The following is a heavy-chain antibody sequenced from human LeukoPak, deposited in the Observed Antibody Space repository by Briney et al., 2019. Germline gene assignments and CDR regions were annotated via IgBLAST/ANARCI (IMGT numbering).Heavy chain of an antibody. CDR1: GFTFSSYA. CDR2: ISGSGGST. D-gene: IGHD3-10*01. CDR3: AKGRITMVRGPRNPFYGMDV. V-gene: IGHV3-23*01. Sequence: PGGSLRLSRAASGFTFSSYAMSWVRQAPGKGLEWVSAISGSGGSTYYADSVKGRFTISRDNSKNTLYLQMNSLRAEDTAVYYCAKGRITMVRGPRNPFYGMDVWGQGTTVTVSS. J-gene: IGHJ6*02.